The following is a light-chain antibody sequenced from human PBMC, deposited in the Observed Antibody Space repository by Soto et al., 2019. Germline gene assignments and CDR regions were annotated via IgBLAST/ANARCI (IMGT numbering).Light chain of an antibody. CDR3: QQRSNWLPIT. CDR2: DAS. CDR1: QSVSSY. J-gene: IGKJ5*01. V-gene: IGKV3-11*01. Sequence: EIVLTQSPATLSLSPGERATLSCRASQSVSSYLAWYQQKPGQAPRLLIYDASNRATGIPARFSGSGSGTDFTLTISSLEPEDFAVYYCQQRSNWLPITFGQGTRWRLN.